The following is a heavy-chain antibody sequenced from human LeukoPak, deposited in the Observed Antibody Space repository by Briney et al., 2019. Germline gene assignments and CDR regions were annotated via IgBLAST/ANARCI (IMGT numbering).Heavy chain of an antibody. Sequence: PGGSLRLSCAASGFTFSSYAMSWVRQAPGKGLEWVSSITGSGNRKYYADSVKGRFTISRDNSKNTLYLQMNSLRADETAVYYCASRPRADMGPFDSWGQGTLVTVSS. CDR3: ASRPRADMGPFDS. J-gene: IGHJ4*02. CDR1: GFTFSSYA. CDR2: ITGSGNRK. D-gene: IGHD1-14*01. V-gene: IGHV3-23*01.